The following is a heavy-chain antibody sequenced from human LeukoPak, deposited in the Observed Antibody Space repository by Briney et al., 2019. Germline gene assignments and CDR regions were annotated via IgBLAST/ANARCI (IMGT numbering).Heavy chain of an antibody. D-gene: IGHD1-26*01. J-gene: IGHJ5*02. V-gene: IGHV3-11*04. CDR2: ISSSGSII. CDR1: GFTFSDYY. Sequence: PGGSLRLSCAASGFTFSDYYMSWIRQAPGKGLEWVSYISSSGSIIYYADPVKGRFTISRDNAKNSLYLQMNSLRAEDTAVYYCARDRPYSGRYPLFEPWGQETLVTVSS. CDR3: ARDRPYSGRYPLFEP.